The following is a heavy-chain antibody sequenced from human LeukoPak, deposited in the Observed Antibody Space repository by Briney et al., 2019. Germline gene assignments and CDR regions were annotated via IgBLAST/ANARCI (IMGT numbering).Heavy chain of an antibody. D-gene: IGHD6-13*01. J-gene: IGHJ4*02. CDR3: TRGVHSSTDY. CDR1: GFTFSNYW. V-gene: IGHV3-74*01. Sequence: PGGSLRLSCAASGFTFSNYWMHWVRQVPGKGLVWVSRINTGGSSTTYADSVKGRFTISRDNAKNTLYLQMSSLRAEDTAVYYCTRGVHSSTDYWGQGTLVTVSS. CDR2: INTGGSST.